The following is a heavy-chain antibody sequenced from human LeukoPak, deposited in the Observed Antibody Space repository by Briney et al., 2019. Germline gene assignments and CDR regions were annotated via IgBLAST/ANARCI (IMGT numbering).Heavy chain of an antibody. Sequence: PGGSLRLSCAASGFTFSSYGMHWVRQAPGKGLEWVAFIRYDGSNKYYADSVKGRFTISRDNSKNTLYLQMNSLRAEDTAVYYCAKAPGYSYGPFDYWGQGTLVTVSS. J-gene: IGHJ4*02. CDR1: GFTFSSYG. V-gene: IGHV3-30*02. D-gene: IGHD5-18*01. CDR2: IRYDGSNK. CDR3: AKAPGYSYGPFDY.